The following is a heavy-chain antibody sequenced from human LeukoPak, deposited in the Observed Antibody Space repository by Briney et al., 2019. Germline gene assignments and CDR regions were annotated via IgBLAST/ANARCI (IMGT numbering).Heavy chain of an antibody. V-gene: IGHV1-69*13. D-gene: IGHD6-19*01. J-gene: IGHJ4*02. CDR3: ARGNSSGWEDFDY. CDR2: IIPIFGTT. Sequence: SVKVSWRASGGSFSNFGISWVRQAPGQGLEWMGGIIPIFGTTNYTQKFQGRVTITADESTSTAYMELSSLGSEDTAVYYCARGNSSGWEDFDYWGQGTLVTVSS. CDR1: GGSFSNFG.